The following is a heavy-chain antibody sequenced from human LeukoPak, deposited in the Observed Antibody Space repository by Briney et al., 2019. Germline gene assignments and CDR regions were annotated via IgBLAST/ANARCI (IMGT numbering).Heavy chain of an antibody. J-gene: IGHJ5*02. V-gene: IGHV4-4*07. Sequence: SETLSLTCTVSGGSISSYYWSWIRQPAGKGLEWIGRIDTSGSTNYNPSLKSRVTMSVDTSKNQFSLKLSSVTAADTAVYYCARDKGTEYYYDSSGYYYNWFDPWGQGTLVTVSS. D-gene: IGHD3-22*01. CDR3: ARDKGTEYYYDSSGYYYNWFDP. CDR1: GGSISSYY. CDR2: IDTSGST.